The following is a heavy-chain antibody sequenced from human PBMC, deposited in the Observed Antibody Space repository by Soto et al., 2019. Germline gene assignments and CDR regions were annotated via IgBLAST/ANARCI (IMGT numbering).Heavy chain of an antibody. Sequence: GGSPRVSCESSRFTFSGYSMSWVRHSPGKGLERVSAISGSCGSTHYADSVKGRFTISRDNSKKTLYLQMNSLRAEDTAVYYCAKVLSGPNDAFDIWGQGTMVTVSS. CDR2: ISGSCGST. J-gene: IGHJ3*02. V-gene: IGHV3-23*01. D-gene: IGHD3-16*02. CDR1: RFTFSGYS. CDR3: AKVLSGPNDAFDI.